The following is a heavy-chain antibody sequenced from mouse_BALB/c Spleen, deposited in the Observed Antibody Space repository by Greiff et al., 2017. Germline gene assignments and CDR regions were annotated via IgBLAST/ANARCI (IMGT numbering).Heavy chain of an antibody. J-gene: IGHJ4*01. Sequence: VQLQQPGAELVKPGTSVKLSCKASGYNFTSYWINWVKLRPGQGLEWIGDIYPGSGSTNYNEKFKSKATLTVDTSSSTAYMQLSSLASEDSALYYCAREDYGSRSYAMDYWGQGTSVTVSS. CDR1: GYNFTSYW. CDR2: IYPGSGST. D-gene: IGHD1-1*01. V-gene: IGHV1-55*01. CDR3: AREDYGSRSYAMDY.